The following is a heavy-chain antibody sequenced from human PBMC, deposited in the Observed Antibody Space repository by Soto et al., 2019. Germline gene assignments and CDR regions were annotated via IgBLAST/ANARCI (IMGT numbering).Heavy chain of an antibody. CDR2: IYYSGST. J-gene: IGHJ4*02. D-gene: IGHD2-2*01. CDR3: ARVRTEYAGLDY. V-gene: IGHV4-39*07. CDR1: GGSISNSSYY. Sequence: TSETLSLTCTVSGGSISNSSYYWGWIRQPPGKGLEWIGSIYYSGSTNYNPSLESRVAISLDTSKNQFSLRLTSVTAADTAVYFCARVRTEYAGLDYWGQGTLVTVS.